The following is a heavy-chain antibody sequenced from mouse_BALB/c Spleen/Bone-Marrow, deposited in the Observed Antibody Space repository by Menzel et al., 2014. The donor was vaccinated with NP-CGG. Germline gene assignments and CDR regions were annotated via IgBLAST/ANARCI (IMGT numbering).Heavy chain of an antibody. V-gene: IGHV2-9*02. Sequence: QVQLKESGPGLVAPSQSLSITCTVSGVSLTSYGVHWVRQPPGKGLEWLGEIWARGSTNYNSALMSRLSISKDNSKSQVFLKMNSLQTDDTAMYYCARDRGGSYWGRGTLVTVSA. J-gene: IGHJ3*01. CDR3: ARDRGGSY. CDR1: GVSLTSYG. CDR2: IWARGST.